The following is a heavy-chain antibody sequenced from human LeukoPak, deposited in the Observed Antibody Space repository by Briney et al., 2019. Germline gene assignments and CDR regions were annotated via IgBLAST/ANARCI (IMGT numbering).Heavy chain of an antibody. CDR3: ARGIAAAGTDY. V-gene: IGHV4-34*01. CDR2: INHSGST. Sequence: SETLSLTCAVYGGSFSGYYWSWIRQPPGKGLEWIGEINHSGSTYYNPSLKSRVTISVDTSKNQFSLKLSSVTAADTAVYYCARGIAAAGTDYWGQGTLVTVSS. J-gene: IGHJ4*02. CDR1: GGSFSGYY. D-gene: IGHD6-13*01.